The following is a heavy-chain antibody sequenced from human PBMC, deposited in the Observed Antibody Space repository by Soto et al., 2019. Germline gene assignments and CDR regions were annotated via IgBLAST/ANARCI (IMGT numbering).Heavy chain of an antibody. Sequence: GGSLRLSCSASGFPFRRFAIHWVRQAPGKGLVYVSGISVNGGDTYHADSVKSRCSISRDNSKNTVYLQMSSLRAEDAAVYYCVKDGAVTFSGWFFDYWGQGTPVTVSS. J-gene: IGHJ4*02. CDR3: VKDGAVTFSGWFFDY. D-gene: IGHD4-4*01. V-gene: IGHV3-64D*06. CDR1: GFPFRRFA. CDR2: ISVNGGDT.